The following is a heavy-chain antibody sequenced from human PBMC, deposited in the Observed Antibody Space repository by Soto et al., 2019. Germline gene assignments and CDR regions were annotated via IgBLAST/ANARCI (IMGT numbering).Heavy chain of an antibody. D-gene: IGHD2-21*02. Sequence: SETLSLTCTVSGGSIGNSYWSWIRQSPGKGLEWIGYIYYSGSSNYNPSLKSRVSISVDTSKNQFSLKLSSVTAADTAVYYCARSIVVVTALDYWGQGTLVTVSS. CDR1: GGSIGNSY. CDR2: IYYSGSS. V-gene: IGHV4-59*08. J-gene: IGHJ4*02. CDR3: ARSIVVVTALDY.